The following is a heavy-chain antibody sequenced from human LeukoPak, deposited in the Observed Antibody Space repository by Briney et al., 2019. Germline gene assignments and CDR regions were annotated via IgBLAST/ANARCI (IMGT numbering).Heavy chain of an antibody. CDR2: FYSSVST. CDR1: GGSISSYY. Sequence: SETLSLTCTVSGGSISSYYWSWIRQPAGKGLEWIGRFYSSVSTNYNPSLKSRITMSVDTSKNQFSLKLSSVTAADTAVYYCARAYSSSWYWNWFDPWGQGTLVTVSS. J-gene: IGHJ5*02. CDR3: ARAYSSSWYWNWFDP. V-gene: IGHV4-4*07. D-gene: IGHD6-13*01.